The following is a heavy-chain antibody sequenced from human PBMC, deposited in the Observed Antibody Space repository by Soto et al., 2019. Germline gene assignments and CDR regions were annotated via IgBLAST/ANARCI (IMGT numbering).Heavy chain of an antibody. V-gene: IGHV1-69*12. J-gene: IGHJ2*01. D-gene: IGHD2-15*01. CDR1: GGTFSSYA. Sequence: QVQLVQSGAEVKKPGSSVKVSCKASGGTFSSYAISWVRQAPGQGLEWMGGIIPIFGTANYAQKFQGRVTITADESTNTADMELSSLRSEHTAVYYCARVVTVVKSFHYWYFDLWGRGTLVTVSS. CDR2: IIPIFGTA. CDR3: ARVVTVVKSFHYWYFDL.